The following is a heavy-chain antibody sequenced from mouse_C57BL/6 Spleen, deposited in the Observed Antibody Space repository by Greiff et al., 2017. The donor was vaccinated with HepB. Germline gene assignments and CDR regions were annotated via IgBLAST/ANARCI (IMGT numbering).Heavy chain of an antibody. Sequence: EVKVVESGGGLVKPGGSLKLSCAASGFTFSDYGMHWVRQAPEKGLEWVAYISSGSSTIYYADTVKGRFTISRDNAKNTLFLQMTSLRSEDTAMYYCARRRYYGSSSYYYAMDYWGQGTSVTVSS. D-gene: IGHD1-1*01. V-gene: IGHV5-17*01. J-gene: IGHJ4*01. CDR3: ARRRYYGSSSYYYAMDY. CDR1: GFTFSDYG. CDR2: ISSGSSTI.